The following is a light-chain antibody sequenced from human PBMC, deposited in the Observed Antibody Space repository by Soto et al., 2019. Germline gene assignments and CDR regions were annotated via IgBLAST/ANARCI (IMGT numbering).Light chain of an antibody. CDR1: SGHSTYA. J-gene: IGLJ3*02. V-gene: IGLV4-69*01. CDR3: QSLGTGIQV. Sequence: QLVLTQSPSVSASLGASVKLTCTLSSGHSTYAIAWHQQQPEKGPRFLMKINSDGSHSKGDGFFDRFSGSSSGAERHLTISSLHSEDEADYYCQSLGTGIQVFGGGTKLTVL. CDR2: INSDGSH.